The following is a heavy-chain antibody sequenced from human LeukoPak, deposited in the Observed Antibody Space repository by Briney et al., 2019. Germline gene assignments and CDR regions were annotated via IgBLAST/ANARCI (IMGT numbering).Heavy chain of an antibody. Sequence: SKTLSLTCTVSGVSISSSSYYWGWIRQPPGKGLEWIGSIYYSGSTYYNPSLKSRVTISVDTSKNQFSLKLSSLTAADTAVYYCARHSTTLTTGWFDPWRQGTLLTVS. J-gene: IGHJ5*02. CDR2: IYYSGST. D-gene: IGHD4-17*01. CDR1: GVSISSSSYY. V-gene: IGHV4-39*01. CDR3: ARHSTTLTTGWFDP.